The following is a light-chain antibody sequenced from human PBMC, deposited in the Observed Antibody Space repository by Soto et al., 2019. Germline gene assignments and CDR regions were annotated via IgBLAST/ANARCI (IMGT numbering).Light chain of an antibody. CDR3: QQYVTSPWA. CDR1: QSVSSSF. CDR2: GAS. J-gene: IGKJ1*01. Sequence: EMVLTQSPGTLSLSPGERATLSCRASQSVSSSFLAWYQQKPGQAPRLLIYGASNRATGIPDRFSGSGSGTDFTLTISRLEPEDFAVYYCQQYVTSPWAFGQRTKVAIE. V-gene: IGKV3-20*01.